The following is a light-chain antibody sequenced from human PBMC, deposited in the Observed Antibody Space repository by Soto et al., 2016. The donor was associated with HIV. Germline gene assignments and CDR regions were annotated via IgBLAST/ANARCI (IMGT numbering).Light chain of an antibody. CDR1: QAINSR. Sequence: DIQMTQSPSSVSASVGDRVTITCRASQAINSRLAWYQQNPGKAPEVLITATYTLQDGVPSRFSGSASGGTGTDFTLTIDSLQPEDFATYYCQQANSFPPGTFGQGTRLEIK. CDR2: ATY. J-gene: IGKJ5*01. CDR3: QQANSFPPGT. V-gene: IGKV1-12*01.